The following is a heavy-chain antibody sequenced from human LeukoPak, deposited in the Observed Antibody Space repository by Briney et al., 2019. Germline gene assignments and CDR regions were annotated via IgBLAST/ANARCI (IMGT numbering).Heavy chain of an antibody. CDR3: ARDFWSGRNWFDP. D-gene: IGHD3-3*01. J-gene: IGHJ5*02. Sequence: SETLSLTCTVSGDSISSTSYSSGWIRQPPGKGLDWIGTIYYSGHTYYSPSLECRVTISVDTSKIQFSLKLSSVTAADTAVYYRARDFWSGRNWFDPWGQGTLVTVSS. V-gene: IGHV4-39*07. CDR2: IYYSGHT. CDR1: GDSISSTSYS.